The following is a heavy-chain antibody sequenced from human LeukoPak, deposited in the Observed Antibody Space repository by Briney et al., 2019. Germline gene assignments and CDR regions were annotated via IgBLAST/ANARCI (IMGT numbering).Heavy chain of an antibody. Sequence: SETLSLTCAVSGGSISSGGYSWSWIRQPPGKGLEWIGYIYHSGSTYYNPSLKSRVTISVDRSKNQFSLKLSSVTAADTAVYYCARVEYSSSLVNWFDPWGQGTLVTASS. D-gene: IGHD6-6*01. J-gene: IGHJ5*02. CDR1: GGSISSGGYS. CDR2: IYHSGST. CDR3: ARVEYSSSLVNWFDP. V-gene: IGHV4-30-2*01.